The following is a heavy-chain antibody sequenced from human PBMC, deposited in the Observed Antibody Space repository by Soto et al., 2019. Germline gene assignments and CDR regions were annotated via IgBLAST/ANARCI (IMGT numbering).Heavy chain of an antibody. V-gene: IGHV3-30*03. CDR3: AIDRWGSANWFDP. CDR2: ISYDGSNK. J-gene: IGHJ5*02. CDR1: GFTFSSYG. Sequence: QVQLVESGGGVVQPGRSLRLSCAASGFTFSSYGMHWVRQAPGKGLEWGAVISYDGSNKYYADSVKGRVTISRDNSKNTLYLQMNSLRAEDTAVYYCAIDRWGSANWFDPWGQGTLVTVSS. D-gene: IGHD7-27*01.